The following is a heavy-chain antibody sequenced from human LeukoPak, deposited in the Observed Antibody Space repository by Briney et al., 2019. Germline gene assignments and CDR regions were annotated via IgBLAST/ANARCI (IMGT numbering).Heavy chain of an antibody. Sequence: SETLSLTCTVSGGSITITNYYWGWIRQPPGKGLEWVGNIYYDGSAYYNPSLKSRVTISVDTSKNQFSLKLSSVTAADTAVYYCARVGGYGDYVFGYWGQGTLVTVSS. D-gene: IGHD4-17*01. CDR1: GGSITITNYY. CDR2: IYYDGSA. V-gene: IGHV4-39*07. CDR3: ARVGGYGDYVFGY. J-gene: IGHJ4*02.